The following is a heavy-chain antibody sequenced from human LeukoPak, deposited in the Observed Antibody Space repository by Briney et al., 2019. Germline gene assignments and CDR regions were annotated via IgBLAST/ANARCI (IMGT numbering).Heavy chain of an antibody. CDR3: ARSDGGYFDY. V-gene: IGHV3-11*01. CDR2: ISSSGSTI. J-gene: IGHJ4*02. D-gene: IGHD3-16*01. Sequence: GGSLRLSCAASGLTFSDSYMSWIRQAPGKGLEWVSYISSSGSTIFYADSVEGRFTISRDNAKNSVYLQMNSLRAEDTAVYYCARSDGGYFDYWGQGTLVTVSS. CDR1: GLTFSDSY.